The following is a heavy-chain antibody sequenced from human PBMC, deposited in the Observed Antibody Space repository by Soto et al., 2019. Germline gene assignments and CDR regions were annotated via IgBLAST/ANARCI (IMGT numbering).Heavy chain of an antibody. J-gene: IGHJ6*02. D-gene: IGHD3-10*01. CDR3: ARAGGYGMGV. CDR2: IYHSGST. Sequence: PSLTCAGSGYSISSGYYWGWIRQPPGKGLEWIGSIYHSGSTYNNPSLKSRVTISVDTSKNQFSLKLSSVTAADTDVYYCARAGGYGMGVWGQGTRVTVSS. V-gene: IGHV4-38-2*01. CDR1: GYSISSGYY.